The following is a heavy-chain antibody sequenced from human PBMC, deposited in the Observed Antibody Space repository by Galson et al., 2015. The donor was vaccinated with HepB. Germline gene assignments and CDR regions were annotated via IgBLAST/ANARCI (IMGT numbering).Heavy chain of an antibody. CDR2: IKQDGSEK. Sequence: SLRLSCAASGFILSNYWMSWVRQAPGKGLEWVATIKQDGSEKYCVDSVKGRFTISTDNAKNSLYLQMNSLRAEDTAVYYCARDRNSGWYYHWGQGTLVTVSS. V-gene: IGHV3-7*01. J-gene: IGHJ5*02. CDR1: GFILSNYW. D-gene: IGHD6-19*01. CDR3: ARDRNSGWYYH.